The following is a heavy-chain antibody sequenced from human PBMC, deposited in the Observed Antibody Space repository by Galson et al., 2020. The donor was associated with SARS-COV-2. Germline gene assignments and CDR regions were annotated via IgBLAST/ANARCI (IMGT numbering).Heavy chain of an antibody. CDR1: GYTFTDYY. Sequence: ASVKVSCKASGYTFTDYYIHWVRQAPGQGLEWMGRINPKSGGTNYAQKFEGRVTMTRDTSITTAYMELSRLRADDTAVYYCARLRYYDVLTGYIVDVWGQGTMVTVSS. D-gene: IGHD3-9*01. CDR2: INPKSGGT. V-gene: IGHV1-2*06. CDR3: ARLRYYDVLTGYIVDV. J-gene: IGHJ6*02.